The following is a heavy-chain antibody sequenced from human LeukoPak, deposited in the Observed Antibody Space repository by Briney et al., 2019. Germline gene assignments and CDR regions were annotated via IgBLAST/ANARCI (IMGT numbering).Heavy chain of an antibody. Sequence: GASVKVSCKASGYTFTSYDINWVRQATGQGLEWMGWMNPNSGNTGYAQKFQGRVTITRNTSISTAYMELSSLGSEDTAVYYCARVPAATHYTYYFDYWGQGTLVTVSS. CDR3: ARVPAATHYTYYFDY. CDR1: GYTFTSYD. D-gene: IGHD2-2*01. V-gene: IGHV1-8*03. CDR2: MNPNSGNT. J-gene: IGHJ4*02.